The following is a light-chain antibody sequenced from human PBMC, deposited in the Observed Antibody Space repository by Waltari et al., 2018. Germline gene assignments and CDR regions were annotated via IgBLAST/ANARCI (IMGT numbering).Light chain of an antibody. Sequence: EIVLTQSPGHLSLSPGERATLSCRASQSFSRALAWYQQKPGQAPRLLIYDASTRAIGIPDRFSGGGSGTDFSFTVSRLEPEDFAVYYCQHYVRLPVPFGQGTTMEIK. V-gene: IGKV3-20*01. CDR3: QHYVRLPVP. CDR2: DAS. CDR1: QSFSRA. J-gene: IGKJ1*01.